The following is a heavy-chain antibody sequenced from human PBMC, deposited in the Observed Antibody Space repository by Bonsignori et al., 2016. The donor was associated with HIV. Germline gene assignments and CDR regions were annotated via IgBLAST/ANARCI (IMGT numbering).Heavy chain of an antibody. V-gene: IGHV3-49*02. D-gene: IGHD7-27*01. J-gene: IGHJ4*02. CDR3: SRWIPGDHFDY. Sequence: WIRQPPGKGTEWVGFIRSKAYGGTTEYAASVKGRFTISRDDSKSIAYLQMNSLKTDDTAVYYCSRWIPGDHFDYWGQGTLVTVSS. CDR2: IRSKAYGGTT.